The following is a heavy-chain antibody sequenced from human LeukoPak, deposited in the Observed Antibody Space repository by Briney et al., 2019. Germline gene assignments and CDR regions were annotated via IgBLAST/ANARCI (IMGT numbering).Heavy chain of an antibody. CDR1: GGSISGYY. Sequence: SETLSLTCTVSGGSISGYYWSWIRQPPGKGLEWIGEINHSGSTNYNPSLKSRVTISVDTSKNQFSLKLSSVTAADSAVYYCARDPRETYYYDSSGYEGDAFDIWGQGTMVTVSS. CDR2: INHSGST. V-gene: IGHV4-34*01. J-gene: IGHJ3*02. CDR3: ARDPRETYYYDSSGYEGDAFDI. D-gene: IGHD3-22*01.